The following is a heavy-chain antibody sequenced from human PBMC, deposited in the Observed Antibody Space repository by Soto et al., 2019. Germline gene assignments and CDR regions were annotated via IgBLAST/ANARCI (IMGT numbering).Heavy chain of an antibody. D-gene: IGHD2-2*01. CDR1: GYTFTGYY. CDR2: INPNSGGT. V-gene: IGHV1-2*04. J-gene: IGHJ6*02. CDR3: ARAWGAYCSSTSCYLDYYYGMDV. Sequence: ASVKVSCKASGYTFTGYYMHWLRQSPGQGLEWMGWINPNSGGTNYAQKFQGWVTMTRDTSISTAYMELSRLRSDDTAVYYCARAWGAYCSSTSCYLDYYYGMDVWGQGTTVTVSS.